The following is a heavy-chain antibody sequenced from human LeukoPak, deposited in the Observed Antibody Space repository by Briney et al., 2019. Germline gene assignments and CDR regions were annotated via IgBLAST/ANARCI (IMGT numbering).Heavy chain of an antibody. CDR3: ARAHFYGGSQLANWFDP. CDR1: GGSISSGSYY. D-gene: IGHD4-23*01. V-gene: IGHV4-61*02. Sequence: SETLSLTCTVSGGSISSGSYYWTWIRQPAGKGLEWIGRIYTSGSTNYNPSLKSRVTISVDTSKNQFSLKLSSVTAADTAVYYCARAHFYGGSQLANWFDPWGQGTLVTVSS. J-gene: IGHJ5*02. CDR2: IYTSGST.